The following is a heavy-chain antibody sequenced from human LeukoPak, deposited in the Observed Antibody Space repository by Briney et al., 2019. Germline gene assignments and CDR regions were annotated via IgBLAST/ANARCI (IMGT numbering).Heavy chain of an antibody. CDR3: ARGSYDSSGYLTPFAFYFDY. Sequence: PGGSLRLSCAVSGFSVSAHYMSWVRQAPGKGLECVSFLYTGGDTYYADSVKGRFTISRDNSKNTLYLQMNSLRAEDTAVYYCARGSYDSSGYLTPFAFYFDYWGQGTLVTVSS. CDR1: GFSVSAHY. CDR2: LYTGGDT. V-gene: IGHV3-53*01. D-gene: IGHD3-22*01. J-gene: IGHJ4*02.